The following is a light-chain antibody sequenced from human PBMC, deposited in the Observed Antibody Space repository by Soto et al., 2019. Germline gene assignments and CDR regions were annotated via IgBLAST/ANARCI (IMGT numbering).Light chain of an antibody. Sequence: EIVLTQSPGTLSLSPGETATLSCRASQTISNTYLAWYQQKAGQAPRLLIYGASTRATGIPGRFSGSGSGTDFTLTVNRLEPEDFAVYYCQQYGSSPRTFGQGTKVEI. CDR2: GAS. V-gene: IGKV3-20*01. J-gene: IGKJ1*01. CDR3: QQYGSSPRT. CDR1: QTISNTY.